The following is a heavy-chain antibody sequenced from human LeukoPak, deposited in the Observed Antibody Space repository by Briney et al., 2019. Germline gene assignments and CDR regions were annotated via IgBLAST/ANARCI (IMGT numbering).Heavy chain of an antibody. V-gene: IGHV1-18*01. CDR3: ARRRTLWLPFDY. D-gene: IGHD3-10*01. CDR2: ISGYNGNT. J-gene: IGHJ4*02. Sequence: ASVKVSCKASGYTFTSYGLSWVRQAPGQGLEWMGWISGYNGNTNYAQNFQGKVTMTTDTSTTTAYMELRSLRSDDTAVYYCARRRTLWLPFDYWGQGTLVTVSS. CDR1: GYTFTSYG.